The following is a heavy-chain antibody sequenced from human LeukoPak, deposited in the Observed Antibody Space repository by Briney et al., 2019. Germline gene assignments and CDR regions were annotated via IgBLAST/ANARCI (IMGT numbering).Heavy chain of an antibody. CDR3: ARDPSGYFNY. Sequence: PSETLSLTCTVSGGSVSSGNYYWSWTRQPPGKGLEWIGYRHYSGSTNYNPSLKSRVTISVDTSKNQFSLKLSSVTAADTAVYYCARDPSGYFNYWGQGTLATVSS. CDR1: GGSVSSGNYY. CDR2: RHYSGST. J-gene: IGHJ4*02. D-gene: IGHD3-22*01. V-gene: IGHV4-61*01.